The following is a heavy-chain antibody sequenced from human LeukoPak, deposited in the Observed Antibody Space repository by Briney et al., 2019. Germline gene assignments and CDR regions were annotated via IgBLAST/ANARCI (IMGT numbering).Heavy chain of an antibody. Sequence: PGASLRLSCAASGFTFSSNGMSSVRQAPGKGLEWVSSISGGGGSTYYADSVKGRFTISRDNSKNTLYLQMNSLRGEDTAVYYCARDILGSSGTVKDWGQGTLVTDPS. D-gene: IGHD1-26*01. CDR3: ARDILGSSGTVKD. V-gene: IGHV3-23*01. CDR1: GFTFSSNG. J-gene: IGHJ4*02. CDR2: ISGGGGST.